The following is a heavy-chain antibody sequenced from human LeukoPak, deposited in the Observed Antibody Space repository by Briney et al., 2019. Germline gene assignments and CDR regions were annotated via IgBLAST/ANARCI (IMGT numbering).Heavy chain of an antibody. Sequence: SETLSLTCTVSGGSISSYYWSWIRQPPGKGLEWIGYIYDSGSTNYNPSLKSRVTISVDTSKNQFSLKLSSVTAADTAVYYCARATPRHYYGSGSYYNVYYYMDVWGKGTTVTISS. D-gene: IGHD3-10*01. CDR2: IYDSGST. CDR3: ARATPRHYYGSGSYYNVYYYMDV. CDR1: GGSISSYY. V-gene: IGHV4-59*12. J-gene: IGHJ6*03.